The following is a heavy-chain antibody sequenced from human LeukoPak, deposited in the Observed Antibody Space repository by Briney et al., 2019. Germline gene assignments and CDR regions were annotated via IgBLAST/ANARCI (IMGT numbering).Heavy chain of an antibody. CDR3: ARDDSGFGEILFDY. D-gene: IGHD3-10*01. CDR2: INQDGSEK. Sequence: QAGGSLRLSCAASGFTFSSYWTSWVRQAPGKGLEWVANINQDGSEKYYVDSVKGRFTISRDNAKNSLYVQMKSLRAEDTAVYYCARDDSGFGEILFDYWGQGTLVTVSS. V-gene: IGHV3-7*05. CDR1: GFTFSSYW. J-gene: IGHJ4*02.